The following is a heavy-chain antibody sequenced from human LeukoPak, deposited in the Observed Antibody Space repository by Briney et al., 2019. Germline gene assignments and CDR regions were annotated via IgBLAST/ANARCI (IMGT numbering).Heavy chain of an antibody. D-gene: IGHD1-7*01. J-gene: IGHJ4*02. CDR1: GFTFSNYG. CDR2: ISSSSDPI. V-gene: IGHV3-48*02. Sequence: GGSLRLSCAASGFTFSNYGMNWVRQAPGKRLEWVSYISSSSDPIYYADSVKGRFTISRDNAKNSLYLQMNSLRDEDTALYYCAREMGTTSDYWGQGTLVTVSS. CDR3: AREMGTTSDY.